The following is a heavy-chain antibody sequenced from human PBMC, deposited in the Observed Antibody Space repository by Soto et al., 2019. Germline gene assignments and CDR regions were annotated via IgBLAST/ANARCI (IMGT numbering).Heavy chain of an antibody. D-gene: IGHD2-15*01. Sequence: QVQLVQSGAEVKKPGSSVKVSCKASGGTFSSYTISWVRQAPGQGLEWMGRIIPILGIANYAQKFQGRVTITADKSTSTAYVELSSLRSEDTAVYYCATYCSGGSCSYWGQGTLVTVSS. CDR3: ATYCSGGSCSY. V-gene: IGHV1-69*02. CDR2: IIPILGIA. CDR1: GGTFSSYT. J-gene: IGHJ4*02.